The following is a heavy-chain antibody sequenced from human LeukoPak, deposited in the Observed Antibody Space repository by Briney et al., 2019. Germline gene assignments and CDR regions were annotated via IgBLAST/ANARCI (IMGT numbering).Heavy chain of an antibody. CDR3: ARGTRGYSGYDQLPTGYYYYGMDV. J-gene: IGHJ6*02. CDR1: GYTFTSYG. Sequence: ASVKVSCKASGYTFTSYGISWVRQAPGQGLEWMGWISAYNGNTNYAQKLQGRVTMTTDTSTSTAYMELRSLRSDDTAVYYCARGTRGYSGYDQLPTGYYYYGMDVWGQGTTVTVSS. CDR2: ISAYNGNT. V-gene: IGHV1-18*01. D-gene: IGHD5-12*01.